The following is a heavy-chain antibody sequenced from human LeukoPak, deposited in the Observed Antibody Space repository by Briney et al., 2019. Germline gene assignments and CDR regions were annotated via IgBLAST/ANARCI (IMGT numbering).Heavy chain of an antibody. CDR3: ARGGNYGDYDGYFDY. D-gene: IGHD4-17*01. V-gene: IGHV4-59*08. Sequence: SETLSLTSTVSGGSISSYYWSCIRQPPGKGLEWIGYIYYSGSTNYNPSLRSRVTISVDTSKNQFSLKLSSVTAADTAVYYCARGGNYGDYDGYFDYWGQGNLVTVSS. CDR1: GGSISSYY. J-gene: IGHJ4*03. CDR2: IYYSGST.